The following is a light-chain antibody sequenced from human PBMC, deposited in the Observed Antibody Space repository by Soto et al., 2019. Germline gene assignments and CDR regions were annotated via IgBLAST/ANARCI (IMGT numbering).Light chain of an antibody. CDR3: QQSFASPWT. Sequence: DIQMTQSPSSLSASVGATVTITCRASESINKYLSWYQNKPGKAPNLLVYVTSILQSGVPSRFSGSGSVTNFTLTINTLQPEDFATYYCQQSFASPWTFGQGTKVDI. CDR2: VTS. CDR1: ESINKY. V-gene: IGKV1-39*01. J-gene: IGKJ1*01.